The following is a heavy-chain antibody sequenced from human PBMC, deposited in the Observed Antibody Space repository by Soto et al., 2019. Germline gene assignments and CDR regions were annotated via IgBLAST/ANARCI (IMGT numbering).Heavy chain of an antibody. J-gene: IGHJ6*02. V-gene: IGHV3-21*01. Sequence: GGSLRLSCAASGFNFNSYTINWVRQAPGKRLEWVSTNSCCSYTFYAHSVRGRFTIYRDNDQNSVYLQINSLRAEDTAVYFCARDCSGGSCYPGMDGWGQGTTVTVSS. D-gene: IGHD2-15*01. CDR3: ARDCSGGSCYPGMDG. CDR1: GFNFNSYT. CDR2: NSCCSYT.